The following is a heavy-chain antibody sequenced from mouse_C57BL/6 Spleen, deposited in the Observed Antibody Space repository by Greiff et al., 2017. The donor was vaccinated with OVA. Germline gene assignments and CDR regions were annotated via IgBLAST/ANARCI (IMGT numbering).Heavy chain of an antibody. V-gene: IGHV1-61*01. Sequence: QVQLQQPGAELVRPGSSVKLSCKASGYTFTSYWMDWVKQRPGQGLEWIGNIYPSDSETHYNQKFKDKATLTVDKSSSTAYMQLSSLTSEDSAVYYCAREWDWYVDVWGTGTTVTVSS. CDR2: IYPSDSET. D-gene: IGHD1-3*01. CDR3: AREWDWYVDV. J-gene: IGHJ1*03. CDR1: GYTFTSYW.